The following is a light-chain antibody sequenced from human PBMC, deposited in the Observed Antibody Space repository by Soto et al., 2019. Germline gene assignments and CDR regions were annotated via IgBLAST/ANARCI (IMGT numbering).Light chain of an antibody. CDR2: DVT. CDR1: SNDLGGYNF. CDR3: KSYTSSNTLV. Sequence: QSALTQPASVSGSPGQSITISCTGTSNDLGGYNFVSWYQHHPCKAPKLMIYDVTNRPSGVSNRFSGSKSGNTASLTISGLQAEDEADYYFKSYTSSNTLVFGGGTKVNVL. J-gene: IGLJ2*01. V-gene: IGLV2-14*03.